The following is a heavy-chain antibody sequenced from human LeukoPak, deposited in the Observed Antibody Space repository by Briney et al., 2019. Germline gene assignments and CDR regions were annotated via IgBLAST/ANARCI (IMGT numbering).Heavy chain of an antibody. V-gene: IGHV3-30-3*01. CDR3: ARDQLSLRIQLWLFYFDY. Sequence: PGGSLRLSCAASGFTFSSYAMHWVRQAPGKGLEWVAVISYDGSNKYYADSVKGRFIISRDNSKNTLYLQMNSLRAEDTAVYYCARDQLSLRIQLWLFYFDYWGQGTLVTVSS. CDR2: ISYDGSNK. D-gene: IGHD5-18*01. J-gene: IGHJ4*02. CDR1: GFTFSSYA.